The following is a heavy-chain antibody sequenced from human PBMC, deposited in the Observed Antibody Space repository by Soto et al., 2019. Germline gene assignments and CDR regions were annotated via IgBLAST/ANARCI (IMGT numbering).Heavy chain of an antibody. CDR3: ARSVFVVVPAATTYYMDV. V-gene: IGHV4-39*01. CDR1: GGSISSSSYY. CDR2: IYYSGST. J-gene: IGHJ6*03. D-gene: IGHD2-2*01. Sequence: QLQLQESGPGLVKPSETLSLTCTVSGGSISSSSYYWGWIRQPPGKGLEWIGSIYYSGSTYYNPSLKSRVTISVDTSKNQFSLKLSSVTAADTAVYYCARSVFVVVPAATTYYMDVWGKGTTVTVSS.